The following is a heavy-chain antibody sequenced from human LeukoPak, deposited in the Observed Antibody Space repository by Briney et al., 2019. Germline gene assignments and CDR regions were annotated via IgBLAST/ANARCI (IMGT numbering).Heavy chain of an antibody. Sequence: SETLSLTCAVYGGSFSGYYCSWIRQPPGKGLEWIGEINHSGSTNYNPSLKSRVTISVDTSKNQFSLKLSSVTAADTAVYYCARGWRWLQLKGLDYWGQGTLVTVSS. CDR1: GGSFSGYY. J-gene: IGHJ4*02. CDR2: INHSGST. D-gene: IGHD5-24*01. V-gene: IGHV4-34*01. CDR3: ARGWRWLQLKGLDY.